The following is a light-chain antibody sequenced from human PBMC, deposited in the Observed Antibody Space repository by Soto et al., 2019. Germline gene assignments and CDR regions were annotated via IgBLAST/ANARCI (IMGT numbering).Light chain of an antibody. Sequence: EIVLTQSPGTLSLSPGERATLSCRASQSVSSSYLAWFQQKPGQAPRLLISAASNRLTGIPDRFSGSGSGTDFTLTISILEPEDFAVYYCHLFGISPYTFGQGTKLEIK. J-gene: IGKJ2*01. V-gene: IGKV3-20*01. CDR3: HLFGISPYT. CDR1: QSVSSSY. CDR2: AAS.